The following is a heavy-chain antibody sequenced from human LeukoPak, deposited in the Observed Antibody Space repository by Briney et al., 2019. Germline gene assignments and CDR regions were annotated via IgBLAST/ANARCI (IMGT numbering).Heavy chain of an antibody. D-gene: IGHD2-15*01. CDR1: GFTFSSYA. CDR3: AKRSFCRSGSCYSFGFDY. Sequence: GGSLRLSCAASGFTFSSYAMSWVRQAPGKGLEWVANIKEDGSEKYYVDSVKGRFTISRDNAKNSLYLQMNSLRAEDTAVYYCAKRSFCRSGSCYSFGFDYWGQGTLVTVSS. J-gene: IGHJ4*02. CDR2: IKEDGSEK. V-gene: IGHV3-7*01.